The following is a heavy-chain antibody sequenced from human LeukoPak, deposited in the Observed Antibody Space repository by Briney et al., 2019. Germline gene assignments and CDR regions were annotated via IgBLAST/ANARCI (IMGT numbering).Heavy chain of an antibody. V-gene: IGHV3-21*01. D-gene: IGHD3-10*01. J-gene: IGHJ5*02. Sequence: PGGSLRLSCTASGFTFSGYSMNWIRQAPGKGLEWVSSFGTRSTSIYHAGSVKGRFTISRDDAKNTVDLQMNSLRGEDTAVYYCVRGRGSYGWFDPWGQGTLVTVSS. CDR3: VRGRGSYGWFDP. CDR1: GFTFSGYS. CDR2: FGTRSTSI.